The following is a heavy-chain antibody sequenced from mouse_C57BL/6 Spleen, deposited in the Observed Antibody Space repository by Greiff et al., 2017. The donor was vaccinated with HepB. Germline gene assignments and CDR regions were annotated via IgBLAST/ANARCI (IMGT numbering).Heavy chain of an antibody. Sequence: QVQLKESGAELMKPGASVKLSCKATGYTFTGYWIEWVKQRPGHGLEWIGEILPGSGSTNYNGKFKGKATLTADKSSSTAYMQLSSLTSEDSAVYFCARWGGNYFDYWGQGTTLTVSS. CDR1: GYTFTGYW. J-gene: IGHJ2*01. V-gene: IGHV1-9*01. CDR2: ILPGSGST. CDR3: ARWGGNYFDY.